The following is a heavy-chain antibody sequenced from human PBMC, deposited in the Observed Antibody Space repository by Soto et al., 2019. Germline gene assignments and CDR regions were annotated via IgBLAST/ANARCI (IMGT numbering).Heavy chain of an antibody. D-gene: IGHD6-19*01. V-gene: IGHV4-39*01. CDR2: IYYSGST. CDR1: RGSISSGTNY. Sequence: ETLSLTCTVSRGSISSGTNYWAWIRQPPGKGLEWIANIYYSGSTFYNPSLKSRVTISLDMSKNQFSLKLRYVTAADTAVYYCARHEAGWYFDSWGQGTLVTVSS. J-gene: IGHJ4*02. CDR3: ARHEAGWYFDS.